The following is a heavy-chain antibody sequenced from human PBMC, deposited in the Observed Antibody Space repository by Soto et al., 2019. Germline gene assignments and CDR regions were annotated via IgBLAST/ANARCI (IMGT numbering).Heavy chain of an antibody. V-gene: IGHV4-59*01. Sequence: QVQLQESGPGLVKPSETLSLTCTVSGGSISSYYWGWIRQPPGKGLEWIGYIYYSGSTNYNPSLKSRVXXSXDXXKNQFSLKLSSVTAADTAVYYCAKILDSSDDAFDIWGQGTMVTVSS. D-gene: IGHD6-19*01. CDR3: AKILDSSDDAFDI. J-gene: IGHJ3*02. CDR2: IYYSGST. CDR1: GGSISSYY.